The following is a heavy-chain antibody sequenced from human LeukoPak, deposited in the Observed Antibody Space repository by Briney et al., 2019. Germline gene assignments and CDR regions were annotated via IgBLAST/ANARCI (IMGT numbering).Heavy chain of an antibody. V-gene: IGHV4-34*01. CDR1: GGSFSGYY. CDR3: ARGPRRDILTGYYSVNFDY. J-gene: IGHJ4*02. D-gene: IGHD3-9*01. Sequence: SETLSLTCAVYGGSFSGYYWSWIRQPPGKGLEWIGEINHSGSTSYNPSLKSRVTISVDTSKNQFSLKLSSVTAADTAVYYCARGPRRDILTGYYSVNFDYWGQGTLVTVSS. CDR2: INHSGST.